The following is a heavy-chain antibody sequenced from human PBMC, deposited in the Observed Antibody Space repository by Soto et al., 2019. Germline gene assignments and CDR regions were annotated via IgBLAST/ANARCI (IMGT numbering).Heavy chain of an antibody. J-gene: IGHJ4*02. CDR3: ARTHCSSTRCYAGSWDY. CDR2: MNPNSGST. V-gene: IGHV1-8*01. Sequence: ASVKVSCKASGYTFTSYGINWVRQATGQGLEWMGWMNPNSGSTGYAQKFQGRVTMTRNTSISTAYMELSSLRSEDTAVYYCARTHCSSTRCYAGSWDYWGQGTLVTVSS. D-gene: IGHD2-2*01. CDR1: GYTFTSYG.